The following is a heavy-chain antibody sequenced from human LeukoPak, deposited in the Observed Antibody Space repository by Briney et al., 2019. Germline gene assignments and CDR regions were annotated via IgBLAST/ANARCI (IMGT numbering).Heavy chain of an antibody. CDR2: INHSGST. V-gene: IGHV4-34*01. CDR3: ARAGYCSGGSCYPGDDFDY. Sequence: PSETLSLTCAVYGGSFSGYYWSWIRQPPGKGLEWIGEINHSGSTNYNPSLKSRVTISVDTSKNQFSLKLSSVTAADTAVYYCARAGYCSGGSCYPGDDFDYWGQGTLVTVSS. CDR1: GGSFSGYY. J-gene: IGHJ4*02. D-gene: IGHD2-15*01.